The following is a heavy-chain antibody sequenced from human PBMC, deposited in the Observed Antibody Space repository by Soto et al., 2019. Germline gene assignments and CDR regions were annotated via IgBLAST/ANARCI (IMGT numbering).Heavy chain of an antibody. V-gene: IGHV3-9*01. Sequence: QLVESGGDLVQPGRSLRLSCTASGFNFDDYAMHWVRQAPGKGLEWVSGISWSSVNIGYADSVKGRFTISRDNSANSLFLQIDSPRTDDTALYFCAKDASGDYDRGYFDLWGRGTLVTVPS. D-gene: IGHD3-22*01. CDR2: ISWSSVNI. J-gene: IGHJ2*01. CDR1: GFNFDDYA. CDR3: AKDASGDYDRGYFDL.